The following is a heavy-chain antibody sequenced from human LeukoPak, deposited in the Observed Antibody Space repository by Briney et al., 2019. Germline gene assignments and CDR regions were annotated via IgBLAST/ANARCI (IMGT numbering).Heavy chain of an antibody. J-gene: IGHJ4*02. CDR3: ARLPYSSSFSHDY. Sequence: GASLRISFKGSGYSFTSYWISWVRQMPGKGLEWMGRIDPSDSYTNYSPSFQGHVTISADKSISTAYLQWSSLKASDTAMYYCARLPYSSSFSHDYWGQGTLVTVSS. V-gene: IGHV5-10-1*01. D-gene: IGHD6-13*01. CDR1: GYSFTSYW. CDR2: IDPSDSYT.